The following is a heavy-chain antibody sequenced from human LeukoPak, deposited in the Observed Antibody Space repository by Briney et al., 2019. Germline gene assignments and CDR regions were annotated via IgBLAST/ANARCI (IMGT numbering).Heavy chain of an antibody. CDR2: ISSSSSYI. Sequence: GGSLRLSCAASGFTFDDYGMSWVRQAPGKGLEWVSSISSSSSYIYYADSMKGRFTISRDNAKNSLYLQMNSLRAEDTAVYFCAREGLYNYGYVYGYWGQGTLVTVSS. V-gene: IGHV3-21*01. J-gene: IGHJ4*02. CDR3: AREGLYNYGYVYGY. D-gene: IGHD5-18*01. CDR1: GFTFDDYG.